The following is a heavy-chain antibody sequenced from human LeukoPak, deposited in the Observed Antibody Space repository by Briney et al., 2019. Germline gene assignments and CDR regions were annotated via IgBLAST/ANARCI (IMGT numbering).Heavy chain of an antibody. Sequence: PSDTLSLTCAVPGYSISSSNWWGWIRQPPGKGLEWIGYIYYSGSTYYSPSLKGRVTMSIDTSKNQFSLKLSSVTAVDTAVYYCASVSARPDYYFDSWGQGTLVTVSS. J-gene: IGHJ4*02. D-gene: IGHD6-6*01. CDR1: GYSISSSNW. V-gene: IGHV4-28*01. CDR3: ASVSARPDYYFDS. CDR2: IYYSGST.